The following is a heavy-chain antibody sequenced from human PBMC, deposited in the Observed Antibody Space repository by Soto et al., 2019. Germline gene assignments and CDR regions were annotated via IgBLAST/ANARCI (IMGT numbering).Heavy chain of an antibody. CDR1: GYTFTTYY. Sequence: GASVKVSCKASGYTFTTYYMHWVRQAPGQRLEWMGWINAGNGNTKYSQKFQGRVTITRDTSASTAYMELSSLRSEDTAVYYCARWRLRYGFDYWGQGTLVTVSS. J-gene: IGHJ4*02. D-gene: IGHD3-16*01. CDR3: ARWRLRYGFDY. CDR2: INAGNGNT. V-gene: IGHV1-3*01.